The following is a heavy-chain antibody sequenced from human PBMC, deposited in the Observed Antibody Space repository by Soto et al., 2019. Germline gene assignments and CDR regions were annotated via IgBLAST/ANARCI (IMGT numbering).Heavy chain of an antibody. CDR1: GGSISRYF. V-gene: IGHV4-59*01. CDR3: ARSVRGAGFDYYYYIDV. J-gene: IGHJ6*03. CDR2: IYYSGST. D-gene: IGHD3-16*01. Sequence: QVELQESGPGLVKPSETLSLTCTVSGGSISRYFWTWIRQPPGRGLEWIGYIYYSGSTNYNPSRKGRVTISIDTSKNQFSLKLSSVTAADTAVYYCARSVRGAGFDYYYYIDVWGKGTTVTVSS.